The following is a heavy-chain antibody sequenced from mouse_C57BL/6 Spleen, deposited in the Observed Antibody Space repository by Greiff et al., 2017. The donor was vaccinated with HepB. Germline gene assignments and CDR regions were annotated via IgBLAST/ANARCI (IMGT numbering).Heavy chain of an antibody. CDR1: GYTFTSYW. CDR3: ARSSTVVATGDAMDY. J-gene: IGHJ4*01. Sequence: LQQPGAELVRPGTSVKLSCKASGYTFTSYWMHWVKQRPGQGLEWIGVIDPSDSYTNYNQKFKGKATLTVDTSSSTAYMQLSSLTSEDSAVYYCARSSTVVATGDAMDYWGQGTSVTVSS. D-gene: IGHD1-1*01. V-gene: IGHV1-59*01. CDR2: IDPSDSYT.